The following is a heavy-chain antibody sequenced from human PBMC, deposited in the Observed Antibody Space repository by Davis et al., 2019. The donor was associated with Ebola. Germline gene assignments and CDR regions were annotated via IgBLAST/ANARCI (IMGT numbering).Heavy chain of an antibody. Sequence: GSLRLSCAASGFTFSSYSMNWVRQPPGKGLEWIGEINHSGSTNYNPSLKSRVTISVDTSKNQFPLKLSSVTAADTAVYYCARGVRVTLGGVFYYFDYWGQGSLVTVSS. CDR1: GFTFSSYS. CDR2: INHSGST. V-gene: IGHV4-34*01. J-gene: IGHJ4*02. CDR3: ARGVRVTLGGVFYYFDY. D-gene: IGHD3-16*01.